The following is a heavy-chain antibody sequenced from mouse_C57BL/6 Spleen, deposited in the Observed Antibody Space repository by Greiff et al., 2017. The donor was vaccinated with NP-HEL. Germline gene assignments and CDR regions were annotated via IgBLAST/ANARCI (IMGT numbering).Heavy chain of an antibody. CDR2: ISSGSSTI. V-gene: IGHV5-17*01. CDR3: ARMGYGNSYYYAMDY. Sequence: EVQRVESGGGLVKPGGSLKLSCAASGFTFSDYGMHWVRQAPEKGLEWVAYISSGSSTIYYADTVKGRFTISRDNAKNTLFLQMTRLRSEDTAMYYCARMGYGNSYYYAMDYWGQGTSVTVSS. D-gene: IGHD2-1*01. J-gene: IGHJ4*01. CDR1: GFTFSDYG.